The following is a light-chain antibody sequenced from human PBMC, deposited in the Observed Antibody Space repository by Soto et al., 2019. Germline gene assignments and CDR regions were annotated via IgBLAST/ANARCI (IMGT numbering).Light chain of an antibody. J-gene: IGKJ4*01. CDR3: MQGKPWPPRLS. CDR2: KVS. V-gene: IGKV2-30*01. CDR1: QGLVYSDGDTY. Sequence: EVVMTQSPLTLPVTLGQPASISCRSSQGLVYSDGDTYLHWFQQRPGQSPRRLIYKVSNRDSGVPDRLSGSGSGTEFTLKISRVEAEDVWVYYCMQGKPWPPRLSFGGGTRVEI.